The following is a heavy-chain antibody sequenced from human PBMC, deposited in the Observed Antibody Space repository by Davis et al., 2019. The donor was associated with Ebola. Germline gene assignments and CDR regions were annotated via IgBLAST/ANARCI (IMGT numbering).Heavy chain of an antibody. Sequence: ASVKVSCKASGYTFTSYYMHWVRQAPGQGLEWMGIINPSGGSTSYAQKFQGRVTMTRDTSTSTVYMELSSLRSEDTAVYYCARDVCSGGSCYSDPLRLYYYGMDVWGQGTTVTVSS. V-gene: IGHV1-46*01. CDR3: ARDVCSGGSCYSDPLRLYYYGMDV. D-gene: IGHD2-15*01. J-gene: IGHJ6*02. CDR2: INPSGGST. CDR1: GYTFTSYY.